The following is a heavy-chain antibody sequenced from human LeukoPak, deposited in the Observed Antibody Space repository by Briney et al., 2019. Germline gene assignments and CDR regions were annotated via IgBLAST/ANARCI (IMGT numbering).Heavy chain of an antibody. D-gene: IGHD1-26*01. CDR2: ISYDGSNK. Sequence: GGSLRLSCAASGFTFSSYGMHWVRQAPGKGLEWVAVISYDGSNKYYADSVKGRFTISRDNSKNTLYLQMNSLRAEDTAVYYCAAQWEPPTSDYWGQGTLVTVSS. J-gene: IGHJ4*02. V-gene: IGHV3-30*03. CDR3: AAQWEPPTSDY. CDR1: GFTFSSYG.